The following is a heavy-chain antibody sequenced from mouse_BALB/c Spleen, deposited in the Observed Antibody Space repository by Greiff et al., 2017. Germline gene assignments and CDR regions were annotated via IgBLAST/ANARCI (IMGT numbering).Heavy chain of an antibody. CDR1: GYTFTSYW. CDR2: INPSTGYT. J-gene: IGHJ4*01. V-gene: IGHV1-7*01. Sequence: QVQLQQSGAELAKPGASVKMSCKASGYTFTSYWMHWVKQRPGQGLEWIGYINPSTGYTEYNQKFKDKATLTADKSSSTAYMQLSSLTSEDSAVYYCARAGVRGAMDYWGQGTSVTVSS. D-gene: IGHD2-14*01. CDR3: ARAGVRGAMDY.